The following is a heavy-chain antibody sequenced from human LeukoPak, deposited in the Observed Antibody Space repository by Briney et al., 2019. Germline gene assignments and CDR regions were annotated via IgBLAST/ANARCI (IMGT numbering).Heavy chain of an antibody. D-gene: IGHD3/OR15-3a*01. V-gene: IGHV3-30*02. CDR1: GFTFTNFG. J-gene: IGHJ4*02. CDR3: AKDRDWAFDY. CDR2: INYLGSTR. Sequence: GGSLRLTCAASGFTFTNFGMHWVRQAPGKGLEWVAFINYLGSTRFYADSVKGRFTVSRDDSMSTLYLQMNSLRPEDMAVYYCAKDRDWAFDYWGQGTQVTVSS.